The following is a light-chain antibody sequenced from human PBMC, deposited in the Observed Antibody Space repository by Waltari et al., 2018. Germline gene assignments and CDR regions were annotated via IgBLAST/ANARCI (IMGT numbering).Light chain of an antibody. V-gene: IGLV2-11*01. J-gene: IGLJ3*02. CDR3: CSYAATYTLL. CDR1: SSDVGDFKY. Sequence: QSALTQPRSVSGSPGQSVTISCTGTSSDVGDFKYVSWYQQHPGRAPKLMIYDVSKRPSGVPVRFSGSKSDNTASLTISGLQAEDEADYYCCSYAATYTLLFGGGTKLTVL. CDR2: DVS.